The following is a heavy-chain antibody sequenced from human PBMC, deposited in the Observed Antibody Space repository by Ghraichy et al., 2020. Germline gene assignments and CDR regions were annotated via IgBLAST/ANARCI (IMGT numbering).Heavy chain of an antibody. CDR2: INHSGST. CDR1: GGSFSGYY. Sequence: SETLSLTCAVYGGSFSGYYWSWIRQPPGKGLEWIGEINHSGSTNYNPSLKSRATISVDTSKNQFSLNLSPVTAADTAVYYCARGRGGDDTLTGYYKSWYFDYWGQGTLVTVSS. D-gene: IGHD3-9*01. J-gene: IGHJ4*02. CDR3: ARGRGGDDTLTGYYKSWYFDY. V-gene: IGHV4-34*01.